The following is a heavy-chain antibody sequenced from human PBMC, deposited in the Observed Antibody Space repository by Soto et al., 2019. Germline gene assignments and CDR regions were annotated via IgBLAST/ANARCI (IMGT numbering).Heavy chain of an antibody. CDR1: ETTFSNYA. CDR2: ISLPFGTP. J-gene: IGHJ4*02. CDR3: GRVPDHEGSFDY. Sequence: QVRLVQSGAEVKKTGSSVKVSCKASETTFSNYAIGWVQQAPGHGLEWMGAISLPFGTPHYAPKFQGRVTITADESMPTDFMELRGLLSEDTGVYFWGRVPDHEGSFDYWGQGTLVTVSS. V-gene: IGHV1-69*12.